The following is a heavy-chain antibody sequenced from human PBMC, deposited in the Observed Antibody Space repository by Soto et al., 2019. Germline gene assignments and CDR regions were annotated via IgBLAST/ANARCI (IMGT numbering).Heavy chain of an antibody. CDR3: ARVPGP. CDR2: VYHTGST. Sequence: ETLSLTCVVSGDSISSTHWWTWVRQTPGTGLEWIGEVYHTGSTKYNPSLKNRVTISLDKSNNQFSLNLNSLTAADTAVYYCARVPGPWGQGTLVTVSS. J-gene: IGHJ5*02. V-gene: IGHV4-4*02. CDR1: GDSISSTHW.